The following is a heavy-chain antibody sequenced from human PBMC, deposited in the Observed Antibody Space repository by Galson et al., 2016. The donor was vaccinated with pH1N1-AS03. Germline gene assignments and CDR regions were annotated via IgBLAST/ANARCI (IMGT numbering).Heavy chain of an antibody. CDR1: GYRFASYW. Sequence: QSGAEVKEPGESLKISCKGPGYRFASYWIAWVRQVPGKGLEWMGIIYPGDSDTRYSPSFQGHVTMSADKSINTVYLNWGSLKASDTAMYYCARPLPPMITMGGLIVTEAFDAWGQGTMLTVSS. CDR2: IYPGDSDT. D-gene: IGHD3-16*02. J-gene: IGHJ3*01. V-gene: IGHV5-51*01. CDR3: ARPLPPMITMGGLIVTEAFDA.